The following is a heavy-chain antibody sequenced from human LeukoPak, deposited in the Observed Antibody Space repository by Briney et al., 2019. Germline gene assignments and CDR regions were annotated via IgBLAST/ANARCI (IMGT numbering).Heavy chain of an antibody. D-gene: IGHD6-19*01. V-gene: IGHV4-59*01. CDR3: ARVYSSGWYFDY. Sequence: SETLSLTCTVSGGSISSYYWSWIRQPPGKGLEWIGYIYYSGSTNYNPSLKSRVTISVDTSKNQFSLKLSSVTAADTAVYYCARVYSSGWYFDYWGQGTLVTVSS. CDR1: GGSISSYY. J-gene: IGHJ4*02. CDR2: IYYSGST.